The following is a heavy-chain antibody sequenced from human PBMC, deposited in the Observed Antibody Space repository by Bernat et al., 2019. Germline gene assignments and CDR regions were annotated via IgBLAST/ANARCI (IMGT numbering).Heavy chain of an antibody. CDR2: ITTYKTKT. CDR1: GYTFTDYG. V-gene: IGHV1-18*01. D-gene: IGHD3-22*01. J-gene: IGHJ4*02. Sequence: QVQLVQSGAEVRNPGASVKVSCKASGYTFTDYGISWVRQAPGQGLEWMGWITTYKTKTNYAQKYQGRVTMTTDTSTSTAYMELRSLSSDDTAVYFCARWVEYIPMYFESGGSLYYFDYWGQGSLVTVSS. CDR3: ARWVEYIPMYFESGGSLYYFDY.